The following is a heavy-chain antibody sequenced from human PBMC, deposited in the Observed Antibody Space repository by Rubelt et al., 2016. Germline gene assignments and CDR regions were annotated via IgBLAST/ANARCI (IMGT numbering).Heavy chain of an antibody. J-gene: IGHJ5*02. V-gene: IGHV1-3*01. D-gene: IGHD6-13*01. Sequence: QVQLVQSGAEVKKPGASVKVSCKASGYTFTSYAMHWVRQAPGQRLEWMGWINAGNGNTKYSQKFQGRVTITRDTSASTAYMELSCLRSEDTAVYYCARGLGLGYSSSWFNWFDPWGQGTLVTVSS. CDR2: INAGNGNT. CDR1: GYTFTSYA. CDR3: ARGLGLGYSSSWFNWFDP.